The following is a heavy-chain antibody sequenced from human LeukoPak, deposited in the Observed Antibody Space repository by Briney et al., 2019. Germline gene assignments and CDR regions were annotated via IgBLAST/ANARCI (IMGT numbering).Heavy chain of an antibody. V-gene: IGHV1-2*02. CDR3: AREYYYDSSGYYDYTNLDY. CDR2: INLNTGGT. D-gene: IGHD3-22*01. CDR1: GYTFTGYY. Sequence: ASVKVSCKASGYTFTGYYMHWVRQAPGQGLEWMGWINLNTGGTNYAQKFQGRITMTRDTSISTAYMELSRLRSDDTAVYYCAREYYYDSSGYYDYTNLDYWGQGTLVTVSS. J-gene: IGHJ4*02.